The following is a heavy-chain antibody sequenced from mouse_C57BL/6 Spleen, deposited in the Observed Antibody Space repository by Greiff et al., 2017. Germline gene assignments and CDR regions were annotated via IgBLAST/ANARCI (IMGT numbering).Heavy chain of an antibody. D-gene: IGHD4-1*01. CDR1: GYSITSGYY. Sequence: EVQLQESGPGLVKPSQSLSLTCSVTGYSITSGYYWNWIRQFPGNKLEWMGYISYDGSNNYNPSLKNRISITRDTSKNQFFLKLNSVTTEDTATYYGARASNWDGAMDYWGQGTSVTVSS. CDR3: ARASNWDGAMDY. J-gene: IGHJ4*01. V-gene: IGHV3-6*01. CDR2: ISYDGSN.